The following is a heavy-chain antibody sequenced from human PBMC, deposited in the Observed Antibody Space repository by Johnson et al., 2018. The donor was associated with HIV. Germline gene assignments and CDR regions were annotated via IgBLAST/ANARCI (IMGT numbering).Heavy chain of an antibody. CDR1: GFTVSSNY. CDR3: AKGPLYYYDSRLGSGAFDI. J-gene: IGHJ3*02. CDR2: ISWDGGST. V-gene: IGHV3-66*03. Sequence: VQLVESGGGLIQPGGSLRLSCAASGFTVSSNYMSWVRQAPGKGLEWVSLISWDGGSTYYADSVKGRFTISRDNSKNSLYLQMNSLRAEDTAVYYCAKGPLYYYDSRLGSGAFDIWAKGQWSPSLQ. D-gene: IGHD3-22*01.